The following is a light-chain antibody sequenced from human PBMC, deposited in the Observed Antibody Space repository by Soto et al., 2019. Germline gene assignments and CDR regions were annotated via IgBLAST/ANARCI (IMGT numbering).Light chain of an antibody. J-gene: IGLJ1*01. V-gene: IGLV2-14*03. CDR1: ISDVGGYNY. Sequence: QSALTQPASVSGSPGQSITISCTGTISDVGGYNYVSWYQQHPGKAPKLMIFDVSNRPSGVSNRFSGSKSGYTVSLTISGLQAEDEADYYCSSYTSSSTYVFGTGTKLTVL. CDR3: SSYTSSSTYV. CDR2: DVS.